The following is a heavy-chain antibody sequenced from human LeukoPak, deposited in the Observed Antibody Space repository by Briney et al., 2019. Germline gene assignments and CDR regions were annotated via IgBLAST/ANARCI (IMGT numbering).Heavy chain of an antibody. D-gene: IGHD5-24*01. CDR3: ARAGPDGYNWEEDY. J-gene: IGHJ4*02. Sequence: SETLSLTCTVSGGSISSYYWSWIRQPPGKGLEWIGYIYYSGSTNYNPSLKSQVTISVDTSKNQFSLKLSSVTAADTAVYYCARAGPDGYNWEEDYWGQGTLVTVSS. CDR2: IYYSGST. V-gene: IGHV4-59*01. CDR1: GGSISSYY.